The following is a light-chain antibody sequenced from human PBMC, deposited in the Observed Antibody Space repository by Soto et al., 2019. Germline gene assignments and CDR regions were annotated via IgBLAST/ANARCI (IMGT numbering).Light chain of an antibody. CDR3: QQRTNWLT. Sequence: EIVLTQSPATLSLSPGERVTLSCRASQNVSTYLAWYQQKPGQAPRLLIYDASDRATGIPARFSGSGSGTDFTLTISSPQPEDSAVSYCQQRTNWLTFGPGTKVEIK. CDR1: QNVSTY. CDR2: DAS. J-gene: IGKJ3*01. V-gene: IGKV3-11*01.